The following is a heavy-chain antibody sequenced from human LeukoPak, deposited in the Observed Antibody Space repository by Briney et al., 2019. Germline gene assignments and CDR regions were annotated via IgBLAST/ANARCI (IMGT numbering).Heavy chain of an antibody. D-gene: IGHD4-17*01. V-gene: IGHV3-23*01. J-gene: IGHJ4*02. CDR1: GFTFSSYA. CDR2: ISGSAGST. Sequence: GGSLRLSCAASGFTFSSYAMSWVRQAPGKGLEWVSAISGSAGSTFYADSVKGRFTISRDNSKNTLYLQMNSLRAEDTAVYYCAKGPSHYGDYYFDYWGQGTLVTVSS. CDR3: AKGPSHYGDYYFDY.